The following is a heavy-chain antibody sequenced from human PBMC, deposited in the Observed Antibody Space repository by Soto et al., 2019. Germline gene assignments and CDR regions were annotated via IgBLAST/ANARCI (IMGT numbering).Heavy chain of an antibody. V-gene: IGHV4-4*02. D-gene: IGHD5-18*01. CDR1: GGSIRSNNW. CDR3: TRWGDWMQQVL. Sequence: QVQLQESGPGLVKPSETLSLTCGVSGGSIRSNNWWSWVRQPPGKGLEWIGEIYHSGSTNYNPSHRSRVTISVDKSKNQCSLKLNSVTAADTAVYYCTRWGDWMQQVLWGQGTLVTVSS. J-gene: IGHJ4*02. CDR2: IYHSGST.